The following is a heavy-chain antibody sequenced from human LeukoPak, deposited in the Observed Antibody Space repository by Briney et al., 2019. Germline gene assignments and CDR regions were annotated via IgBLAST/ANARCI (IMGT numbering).Heavy chain of an antibody. Sequence: ASVKVSCKASGYTFTGYYMHWVRQAPGQGLEWMGWINPNSGGTNYAQKFQGRVIMTRDTSISTAYMELSRLRSDDTAVYYCARQTRTQITMIEYWGQGTLVTVSS. CDR1: GYTFTGYY. CDR2: INPNSGGT. D-gene: IGHD3-22*01. J-gene: IGHJ4*02. CDR3: ARQTRTQITMIEY. V-gene: IGHV1-2*02.